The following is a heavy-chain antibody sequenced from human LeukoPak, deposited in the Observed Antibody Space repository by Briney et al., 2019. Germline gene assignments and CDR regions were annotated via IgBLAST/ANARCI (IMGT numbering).Heavy chain of an antibody. CDR1: GYTLSNYG. J-gene: IGHJ4*02. V-gene: IGHV1-18*01. D-gene: IGHD1-26*01. CDR2: ISVYNGNT. CDR3: ARVDSGRYYGHDY. Sequence: VASVKVSCKASGYTLSNYGISWVRQAPGQGLEWMGWISVYNGNTNYAQKFQGRVSMTTDTSTSTAYMELRSLRSDDTAMYYCARVDSGRYYGHDYWGQGTLVTVTS.